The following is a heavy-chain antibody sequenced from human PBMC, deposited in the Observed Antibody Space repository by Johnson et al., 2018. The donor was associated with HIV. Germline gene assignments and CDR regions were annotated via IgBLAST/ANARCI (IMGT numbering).Heavy chain of an antibody. CDR1: GFTYYDYG. J-gene: IGHJ3*02. D-gene: IGHD3-3*02. Sequence: VQLVESGGGVVRPGGSLRLSCEASGFTYYDYGMTLVRQAPGKGLEWVANIKQDGSEKNYMDYVRGRFTISRENVKNSVFLLMNSLTVEDTAVYYCARAHLIFPKNPFDIWGQGTMVTVSS. CDR2: IKQDGSEK. V-gene: IGHV3-7*01. CDR3: ARAHLIFPKNPFDI.